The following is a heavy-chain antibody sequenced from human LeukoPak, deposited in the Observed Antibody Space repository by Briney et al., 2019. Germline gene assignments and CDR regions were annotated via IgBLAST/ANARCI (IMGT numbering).Heavy chain of an antibody. CDR1: GFTFSSYA. CDR3: TKLASKYGSEDF. Sequence: GGSLRLSCAASGFTFSSYAMNWVRQAPGKGLEWVSHISGSGISTYYADSVKGRFTISRDNSKNTLYLQMNSLRAEDTAVYYCTKLASKYGSEDFWGQGTLVTVSS. V-gene: IGHV3-23*01. J-gene: IGHJ4*02. CDR2: ISGSGIST. D-gene: IGHD3-10*01.